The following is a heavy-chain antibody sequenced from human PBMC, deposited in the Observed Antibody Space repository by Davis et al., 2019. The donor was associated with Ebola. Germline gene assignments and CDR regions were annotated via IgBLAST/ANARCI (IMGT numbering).Heavy chain of an antibody. CDR1: GFTFSGSA. CDR2: IRSKANSYAT. Sequence: GESLKISCAASGFTFSGSAMHWVRQASGKGLEWVGRIRSKANSYATAYAASVKGRFTISRDDSKNTAYLQMNSLKTADTAVYYCARGSYYYYYGMDVWGQGTTVTVSS. J-gene: IGHJ6*02. CDR3: ARGSYYYYYGMDV. V-gene: IGHV3-73*01.